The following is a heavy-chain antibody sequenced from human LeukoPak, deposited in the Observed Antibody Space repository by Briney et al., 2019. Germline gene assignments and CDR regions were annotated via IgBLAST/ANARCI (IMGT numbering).Heavy chain of an antibody. J-gene: IGHJ4*02. CDR1: GFTFGDYA. Sequence: GGSLRLSCTASGFTFGDYAMSWFRQAPGKGLEWVGFIRSKAYGGTTEYAASVKGRFTISRGDSKSIAYLQMNSLKTEDTAVYYCTKYYYDSSGYEDYWGQGTLVTVSS. D-gene: IGHD3-22*01. CDR3: TKYYYDSSGYEDY. V-gene: IGHV3-49*03. CDR2: IRSKAYGGTT.